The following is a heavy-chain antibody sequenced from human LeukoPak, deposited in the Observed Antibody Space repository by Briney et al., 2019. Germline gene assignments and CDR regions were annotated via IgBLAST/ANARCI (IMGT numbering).Heavy chain of an antibody. CDR1: GFTFSTYG. CDR2: ISYDGSNK. CDR3: ARADVYTFDY. Sequence: GGSLRLSCAASGFTFSTYGIHWVRQAPGKGLEWVAVISYDGSNKYYADSVKGRFTISRDNSKNTLYLQMISLRAEDTAVYYCARADVYTFDYWGQGTWVTVSS. J-gene: IGHJ4*02. V-gene: IGHV3-30-3*01. D-gene: IGHD2-2*02.